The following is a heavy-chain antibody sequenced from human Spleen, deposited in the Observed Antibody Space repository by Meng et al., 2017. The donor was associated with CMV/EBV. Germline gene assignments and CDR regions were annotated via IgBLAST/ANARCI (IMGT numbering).Heavy chain of an antibody. CDR1: GFNFNSYT. J-gene: IGHJ4*02. Sequence: GESLKISCAASGFNFNSYTMNWVRQAPGKGLEWVSSISDDSVNIHYADSVKGRFTISRDNAKSSLYLQISGLRAEDTAVYYCARDLIPRSQYYFEYWGQGTLVTVSS. CDR2: ISDDSVNI. CDR3: ARDLIPRSQYYFEY. V-gene: IGHV3-21*01. D-gene: IGHD2-21*01.